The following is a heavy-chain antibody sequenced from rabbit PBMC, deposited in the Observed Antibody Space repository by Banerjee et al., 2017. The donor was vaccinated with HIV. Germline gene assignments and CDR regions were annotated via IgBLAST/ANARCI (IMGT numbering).Heavy chain of an antibody. V-gene: IGHV1S40*01. CDR1: GLDFSSNA. J-gene: IGHJ4*01. CDR2: INGGTSGNT. CDR3: ARNAGYVGHGYASNL. D-gene: IGHD6-1*01. Sequence: QSLEESGGDLVKPGASLTLTCTASGLDFSSNAMCWVRQAPGKGLEWIACINGGTSGNTYYASWAKGRFTISKTSSTTVTLQMTSLTAADTATYFCARNAGYVGHGYASNLWGPGTLVTVS.